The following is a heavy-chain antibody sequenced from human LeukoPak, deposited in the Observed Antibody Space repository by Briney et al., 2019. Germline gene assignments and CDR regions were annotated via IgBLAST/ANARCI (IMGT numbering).Heavy chain of an antibody. CDR1: GFTFSSYG. Sequence: GESLRLSCAASGFTFSSYGMHWVRQAPGKGLEWVAVISYDGSNKYYADSVKGRFTISRDNSKNTLYLQMNSLRAEDTAVYYCAKMNYGGDSVDWYFDLWGRGTLVTVSS. V-gene: IGHV3-30*18. D-gene: IGHD4-23*01. J-gene: IGHJ2*01. CDR3: AKMNYGGDSVDWYFDL. CDR2: ISYDGSNK.